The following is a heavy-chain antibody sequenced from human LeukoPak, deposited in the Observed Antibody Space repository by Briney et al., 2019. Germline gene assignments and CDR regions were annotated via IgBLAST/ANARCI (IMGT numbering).Heavy chain of an antibody. J-gene: IGHJ4*02. CDR1: GFAVSSNY. D-gene: IGHD2-15*01. V-gene: IGHV3-53*01. CDR3: ASGYCSGDSCYGFDY. Sequence: PGGSLRLSCAASGFAVSSNYMSWVRQAPGTGLEWVSLIYSGGRTYYADSLKGRFTISRDNSKHTVYLQMDSLRAEDTAVYYCASGYCSGDSCYGFDYWGQGTLVTVSS. CDR2: IYSGGRT.